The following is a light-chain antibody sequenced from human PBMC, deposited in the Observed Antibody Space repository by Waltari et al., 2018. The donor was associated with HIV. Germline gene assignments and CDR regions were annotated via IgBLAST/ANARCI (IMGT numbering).Light chain of an antibody. V-gene: IGLV2-23*02. J-gene: IGLJ2*01. CDR3: CSYSGTSTLV. Sequence: QSALTQPASVSGSPGQSITISCTGTSSDVGIYNLVSWYQQHPGKAPKLMIYEVTKRASGVSNRFSGSKSGNTASLTISGLQAEDEADYYCCSYSGTSTLVFGGGTKLTVL. CDR1: SSDVGIYNL. CDR2: EVT.